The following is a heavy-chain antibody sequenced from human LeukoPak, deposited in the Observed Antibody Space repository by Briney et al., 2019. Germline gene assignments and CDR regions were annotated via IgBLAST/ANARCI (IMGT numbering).Heavy chain of an antibody. CDR2: IYHSGST. Sequence: PSETLSLTCAVSGYSISSGYYWGWIRQPPGKGLEWIGSIYHSGSTYYNPSLKSRVTISVEKTKNHFSLKLSSETAADTAVYYCASPYCSSTSCYPEWYFYLWGRGTLVTVSS. V-gene: IGHV4-38-2*01. J-gene: IGHJ2*01. CDR1: GYSISSGYY. D-gene: IGHD2-2*01. CDR3: ASPYCSSTSCYPEWYFYL.